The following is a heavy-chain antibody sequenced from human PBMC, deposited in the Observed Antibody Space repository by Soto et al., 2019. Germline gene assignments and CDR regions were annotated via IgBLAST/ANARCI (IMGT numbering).Heavy chain of an antibody. CDR1: GGSVSSSLHY. J-gene: IGHJ4*02. V-gene: IGHV4-39*01. Sequence: QLQLQESGPGLVKPSETLSLTCSVSGGSVSSSLHYWGWIRQPPGKGLEWIGSIHYNGNTYYNPSLKSRVTMSMDTSNDQLSLILISLTAADTAVYYCVRTPLGDYNTFPYFDSWGQGTLVIVSP. D-gene: IGHD4-17*01. CDR3: VRTPLGDYNTFPYFDS. CDR2: IHYNGNT.